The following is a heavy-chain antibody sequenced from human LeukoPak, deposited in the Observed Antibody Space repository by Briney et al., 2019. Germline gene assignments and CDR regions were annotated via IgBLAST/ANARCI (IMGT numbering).Heavy chain of an antibody. Sequence: PGGSLRLSCAASGFTFSHYSMNWVRQAPGKGLEWVSSISSSSSYIYYADSVKGRFTISRDNAKNSLYLQMNSLRAEDTAVYYCARDYDYGDYPGYWGQGTLVTVSS. CDR1: GFTFSHYS. CDR2: ISSSSSYI. V-gene: IGHV3-21*01. CDR3: ARDYDYGDYPGY. D-gene: IGHD4-17*01. J-gene: IGHJ4*02.